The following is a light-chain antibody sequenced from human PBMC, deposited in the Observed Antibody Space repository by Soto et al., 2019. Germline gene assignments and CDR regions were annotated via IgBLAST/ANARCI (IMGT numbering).Light chain of an antibody. CDR1: SGHTNYA. CDR3: QTWGTGIVT. V-gene: IGLV4-69*01. Sequence: QAVVTQSPSASASPGASVKLTCTLSSGHTNYAIAWHQQQPEKGPRFLMKINSDGSHSKGDGVPDRFSGSSSGAERYFTISGLQSEDEADYYCQTWGTGIVTFGGGTKLTVL. J-gene: IGLJ2*01. CDR2: INSDGSH.